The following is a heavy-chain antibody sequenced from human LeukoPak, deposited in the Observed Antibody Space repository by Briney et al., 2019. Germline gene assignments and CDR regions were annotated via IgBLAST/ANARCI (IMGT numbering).Heavy chain of an antibody. Sequence: ASVTVSCKASRGTFSSYAISWVRQAPGQGLEWMGGIIPIFGTANYAQKFQGRVTITTDESTSTAYMELSSLRSEDTAVYYCVSSSWTYYFDYWGQGTLVTVSS. CDR1: RGTFSSYA. D-gene: IGHD6-13*01. J-gene: IGHJ4*02. CDR3: VSSSWTYYFDY. V-gene: IGHV1-69*05. CDR2: IIPIFGTA.